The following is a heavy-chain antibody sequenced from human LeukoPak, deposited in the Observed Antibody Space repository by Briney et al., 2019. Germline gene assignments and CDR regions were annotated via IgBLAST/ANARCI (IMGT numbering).Heavy chain of an antibody. D-gene: IGHD3-22*01. CDR2: IYSGGST. Sequence: GGSLRLSCAASGFTVSSNYMSWVRQAPGKGLEWVSVIYSGGSTYYADSVKGRFTISRDNSKNTLYLKMNSLRADDTAVYYCAKEYYFDTSGSDYWGQGTLVTVSS. CDR3: AKEYYFDTSGSDY. J-gene: IGHJ4*02. V-gene: IGHV3-66*01. CDR1: GFTVSSNY.